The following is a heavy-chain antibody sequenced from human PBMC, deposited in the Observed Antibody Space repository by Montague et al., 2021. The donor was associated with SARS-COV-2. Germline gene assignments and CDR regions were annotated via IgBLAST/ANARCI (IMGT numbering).Heavy chain of an antibody. J-gene: IGHJ3*02. CDR3: ASSGITLTGLDAFDI. Sequence: CAFSGDSVSSKSVAWNWIRQSPSRGLEWLGRTYYRSKWDSDYAESVKRRLVITPDTSKNQVSLQLNSVIPEDTAVYFCASSGITLTGLDAFDIWGQGTMVTVSS. CDR1: GDSVSSKSVA. V-gene: IGHV6-1*01. D-gene: IGHD3-9*01. CDR2: TYYRSKWDS.